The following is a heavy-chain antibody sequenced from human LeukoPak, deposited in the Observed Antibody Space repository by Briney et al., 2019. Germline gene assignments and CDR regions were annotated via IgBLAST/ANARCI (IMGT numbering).Heavy chain of an antibody. CDR1: GFTFSSYA. Sequence: GGSLRLSCAASGFTFSSYAMGWVRQAPGKGLEWVSAISGGGGSTDYADSVKGRFTISRDNSKNTLYLHMNSLTAADTAVYYCAKKPATVTSPFDFWGQGILVTVSS. V-gene: IGHV3-23*01. CDR2: ISGGGGST. CDR3: AKKPATVTSPFDF. J-gene: IGHJ4*02. D-gene: IGHD4-17*01.